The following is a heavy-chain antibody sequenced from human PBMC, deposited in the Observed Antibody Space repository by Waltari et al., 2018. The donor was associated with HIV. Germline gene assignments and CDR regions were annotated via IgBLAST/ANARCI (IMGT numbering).Heavy chain of an antibody. CDR2: IYTSGSN. V-gene: IGHV4-4*07. CDR1: GGSISSYY. CDR3: AREYCSSTSCSPNGRLGAFDI. J-gene: IGHJ3*02. D-gene: IGHD2-2*01. Sequence: QVQLQESGPGLVKASETLSLTCTVSGGSISSYYWSWIRQPAGKGLEWIGRIYTSGSNNYNSPLRSRVTRSIDTSKNQVFLKLSSVTAADTAVYYCAREYCSSTSCSPNGRLGAFDIWGQGTMVTVSS.